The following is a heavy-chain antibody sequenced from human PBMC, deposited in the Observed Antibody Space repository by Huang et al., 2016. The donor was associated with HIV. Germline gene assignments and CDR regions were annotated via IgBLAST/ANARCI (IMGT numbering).Heavy chain of an antibody. CDR3: ARGIAAGDY. V-gene: IGHV1-3*01. CDR1: GYIFSTYD. J-gene: IGHJ4*02. CDR2: IKAGNGNT. D-gene: IGHD6-25*01. Sequence: QVQLVQSGAEVKKPGTSVKVSCKASGYIFSTYDTHWVRQAPGQRLEGMGRIKAGNGNTKYSQRFQGRVTMTRDTAANTAYVELSSLRSEDTGVYYCARGIAAGDYWGQGTLVTVSS.